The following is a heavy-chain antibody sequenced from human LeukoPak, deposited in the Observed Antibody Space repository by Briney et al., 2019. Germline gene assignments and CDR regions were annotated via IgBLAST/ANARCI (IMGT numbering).Heavy chain of an antibody. CDR3: ASGSYLWGGMDV. V-gene: IGHV1-18*01. D-gene: IGHD1-26*01. CDR1: GDSFSNYG. J-gene: IGHJ6*02. Sequence: ASVKVSCKASGDSFSNYGFAWVRQAPGQGLEWMGWISADSGDRYYAQNFQHRVTMTTDTSTTTGYMGLRSLRSDDTAVYYCASGSYLWGGMDVWGQGTTVTASS. CDR2: ISADSGDR.